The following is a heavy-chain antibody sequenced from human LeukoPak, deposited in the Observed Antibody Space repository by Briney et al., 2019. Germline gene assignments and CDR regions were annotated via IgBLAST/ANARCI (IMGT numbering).Heavy chain of an antibody. Sequence: GASVKVSCKASGGTFSSYAITWVRQAPGQGLEWRGGIIPVFQTPNYAQNFRGRVTITTDESTRTAYMELSSLRSEDTAIYYCARDSTLSRVITATTTYHYFYYIDVWGKGTTVTISS. V-gene: IGHV1-69*05. CDR1: GGTFSSYA. D-gene: IGHD3-22*01. J-gene: IGHJ6*03. CDR3: ARDSTLSRVITATTTYHYFYYIDV. CDR2: IIPVFQTP.